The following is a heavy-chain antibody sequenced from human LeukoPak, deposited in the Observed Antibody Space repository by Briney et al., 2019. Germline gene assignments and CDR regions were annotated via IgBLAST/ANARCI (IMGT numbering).Heavy chain of an antibody. D-gene: IGHD3-10*01. CDR1: GFTFSSYW. CDR3: ARWAGGYY. CDR2: ISTDGTYT. Sequence: GGSLRLSCAASGFTFSSYWMHWVRQAPGKGLVWVSRISTDGTYTEYADSVKGRFTISRDNSKNTLYLQMNSLGAEDTAVYYCARWAGGYYWGQGTLVTVSS. J-gene: IGHJ4*02. V-gene: IGHV3-74*03.